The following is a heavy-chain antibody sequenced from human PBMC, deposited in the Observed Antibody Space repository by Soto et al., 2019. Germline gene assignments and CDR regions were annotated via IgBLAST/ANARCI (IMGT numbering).Heavy chain of an antibody. Sequence: PGESLKISCKGSGYSFTSYWINWVSQMPGKGLEWMGIIYPGDSDTNYSPSFQGHVTISVDKSISTAYLQWSSRKASDTAMYYCARRYCSSNTCPRNYYAMDVWGQGTTVTVSS. J-gene: IGHJ6*02. D-gene: IGHD2-2*01. CDR2: IYPGDSDT. CDR3: ARRYCSSNTCPRNYYAMDV. V-gene: IGHV5-51*01. CDR1: GYSFTSYW.